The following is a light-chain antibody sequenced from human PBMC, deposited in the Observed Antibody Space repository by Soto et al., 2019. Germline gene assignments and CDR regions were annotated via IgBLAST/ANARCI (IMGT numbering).Light chain of an antibody. J-gene: IGKJ5*01. V-gene: IGKV1-12*01. Sequence: DIQTTQSPSFVSASVGDKVTITCRASQGISRWLAWYQQKPGKAPKLLIYAASGLQSGVPSRFSGSGSATDYSLTFSSVQPEDFASYYCQQANGFPTTFGQGTRL. CDR2: AAS. CDR1: QGISRW. CDR3: QQANGFPTT.